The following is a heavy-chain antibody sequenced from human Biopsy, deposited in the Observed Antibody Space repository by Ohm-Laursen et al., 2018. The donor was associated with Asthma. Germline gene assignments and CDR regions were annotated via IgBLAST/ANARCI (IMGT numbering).Heavy chain of an antibody. CDR1: GFTFGDYW. V-gene: IGHV3-7*01. J-gene: IGHJ1*01. CDR3: ARTFHFWGPYHAEHYRL. D-gene: IGHD3-3*02. CDR2: IKHDGTEK. Sequence: SLRLSCTASGFTFGDYWMSWVRQVPGKGLEWVANIKHDGTEKNHVDSLKGRFTISRDNAKNSLYLQMNSLRAEDTAVYYCARTFHFWGPYHAEHYRLWGQGTLVTVPS.